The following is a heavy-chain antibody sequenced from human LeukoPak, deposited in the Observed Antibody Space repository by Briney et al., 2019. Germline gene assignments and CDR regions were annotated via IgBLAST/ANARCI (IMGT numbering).Heavy chain of an antibody. V-gene: IGHV3-23*01. Sequence: GGSLRLSCAASGFTFSNYAMSWVRQAPGKGLEWVSAISGSGGSTYYADSVKGRFTTSRDNSKNTLYLQMNSLRAEDTAVYYCAKDAAYGSGSYGDYWGQGTLVSVSS. D-gene: IGHD3-10*01. CDR1: GFTFSNYA. CDR2: ISGSGGST. CDR3: AKDAAYGSGSYGDY. J-gene: IGHJ4*02.